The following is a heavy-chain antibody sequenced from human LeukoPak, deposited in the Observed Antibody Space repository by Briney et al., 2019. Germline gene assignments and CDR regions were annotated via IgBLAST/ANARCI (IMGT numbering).Heavy chain of an antibody. CDR3: ARDSVGTNGAFDI. Sequence: PGRSLRLSCAASGFTFSSYGMHWVRQAPGKGLEYVSAISSNGGSTYYANSVKGRFTISRDNSKNTLYLQMGSLRAEDMAVYYCARDSVGTNGAFDIWGQGTMVTVSS. CDR2: ISSNGGST. J-gene: IGHJ3*02. CDR1: GFTFSSYG. V-gene: IGHV3-64*01. D-gene: IGHD6-13*01.